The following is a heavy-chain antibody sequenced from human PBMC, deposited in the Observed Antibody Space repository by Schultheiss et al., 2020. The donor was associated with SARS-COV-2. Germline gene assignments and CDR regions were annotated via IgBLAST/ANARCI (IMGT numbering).Heavy chain of an antibody. CDR1: GGSISSGYY. CDR2: IYTSGST. D-gene: IGHD2-21*02. V-gene: IGHV4-61*02. Sequence: SETLSLTCTVSGGSISSGYYWGWIRQPAGKGLEWIGRIYTSGSTNYNPSLKSRVTMSVDTSKNQFSLKLSSVTAADTAVYYCARVRVTYYYGMDVWGQGTTVTVSS. CDR3: ARVRVTYYYGMDV. J-gene: IGHJ6*02.